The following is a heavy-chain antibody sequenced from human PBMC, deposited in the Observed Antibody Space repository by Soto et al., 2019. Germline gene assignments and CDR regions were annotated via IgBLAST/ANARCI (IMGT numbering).Heavy chain of an antibody. Sequence: PGGSLRLSCAGSGFTFGNYGMNWVRQAPGKGLECVSTITGSGSEAFYTASVEGRFTISRDNSKNTLFLHMSSLTADDTAVYYCTKRARDGYNSPLDYWGRGTLVTVST. CDR3: TKRARDGYNSPLDY. V-gene: IGHV3-23*01. CDR1: GFTFGNYG. D-gene: IGHD5-18*01. J-gene: IGHJ4*02. CDR2: ITGSGSEA.